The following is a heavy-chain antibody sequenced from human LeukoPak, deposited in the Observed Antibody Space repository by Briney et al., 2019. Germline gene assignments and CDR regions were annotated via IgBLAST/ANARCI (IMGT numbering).Heavy chain of an antibody. D-gene: IGHD3-22*01. J-gene: IGHJ4*02. CDR3: AKVYGIIVGTNYFDY. V-gene: IGHV3-23*01. CDR2: ISGSGVST. CDR1: GFTFDDYA. Sequence: GRSLRLSCAASGFTFDDYAMHWVRQAPGKGLEWVSGISGSGVSTDYAVSVKGRFTISRDNSKNTLYLQMSSLRAEDTAVYYCAKVYGIIVGTNYFDYWGQGTLVTVSS.